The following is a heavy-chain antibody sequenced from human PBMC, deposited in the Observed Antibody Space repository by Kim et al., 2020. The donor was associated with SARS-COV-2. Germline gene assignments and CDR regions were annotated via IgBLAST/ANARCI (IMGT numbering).Heavy chain of an antibody. V-gene: IGHV3-23*01. CDR1: GFTSNNYA. CDR2: ISGSGENT. Sequence: GGSLRLSCAGSGFTSNNYAMSWVRQAPGKGLEWVSSISGSGENTYYADSVKGRFSISRDNSKNTLFLQMNSLRAEDTAVYYCARRTYRSTWYASGNWGQG. J-gene: IGHJ1*01. CDR3: ARRTYRSTWYASGN. D-gene: IGHD6-13*01.